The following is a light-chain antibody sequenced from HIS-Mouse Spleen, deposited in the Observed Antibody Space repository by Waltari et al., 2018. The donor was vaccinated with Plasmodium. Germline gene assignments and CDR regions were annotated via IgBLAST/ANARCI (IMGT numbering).Light chain of an antibody. J-gene: IGKJ4*01. Sequence: EIVLTQSPGTLSLSPGERATLSCRASQSVSSSYLAWDQQKPGQAPRLLIYGASSRANGIPDRFSGSGSGTDFTLTISRLEPEDFAVYYCQQYGSSPLTFGGGTKVEIK. CDR3: QQYGSSPLT. CDR1: QSVSSSY. CDR2: GAS. V-gene: IGKV3-20*01.